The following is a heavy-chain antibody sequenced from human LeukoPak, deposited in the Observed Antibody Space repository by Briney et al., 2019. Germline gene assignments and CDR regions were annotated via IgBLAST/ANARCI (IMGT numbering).Heavy chain of an antibody. J-gene: IGHJ4*02. CDR2: IRYDGSNK. D-gene: IGHD2-2*01. CDR1: GFTFSSYG. CDR3: ASRPAAIDFDY. Sequence: PGGSLRLSCAASGFTFSSYGMHWVRQAPGKGLEWVAFIRYDGSNKYYADSVKGRFTISRDNSKNTLYLQMNSLRVEDTAVYYCASRPAAIDFDYWGQGTLVTVSS. V-gene: IGHV3-30*02.